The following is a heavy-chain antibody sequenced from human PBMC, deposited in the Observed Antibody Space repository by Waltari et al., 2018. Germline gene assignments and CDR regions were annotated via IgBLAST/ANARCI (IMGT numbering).Heavy chain of an antibody. Sequence: QLQLQESGPGLVKPSETLSLTCTVPGGSISSSSSYWGWVRQPPGKGLGLIENIYYTGNTYYTPSLERRVSISVDTSEIQFSLKLSSVTVADTAFYFCASIVFMVYAPYDSWGQGILVTVSS. CDR3: ASIVFMVYAPYDS. D-gene: IGHD2-8*01. CDR1: GGSISSSSSY. CDR2: IYYTGNT. J-gene: IGHJ4*02. V-gene: IGHV4-39*01.